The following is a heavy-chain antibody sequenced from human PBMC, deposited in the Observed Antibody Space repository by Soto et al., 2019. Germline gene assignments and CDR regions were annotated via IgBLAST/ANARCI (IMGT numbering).Heavy chain of an antibody. D-gene: IGHD3-10*02. CDR2: FYYSGTT. Sequence: PSETRSLNCTVSVDSITASYSNWAWILQPPGKGLEWIGTFYYSGTTSQNPPLRSRITISGDTSRNQFSLNLRSVTAADSGVYYCAKLVRDDVRRSDLDHWGQGTLVTVS. CDR1: VDSITASYSN. CDR3: AKLVRDDVRRSDLDH. J-gene: IGHJ4*02. V-gene: IGHV4-39*01.